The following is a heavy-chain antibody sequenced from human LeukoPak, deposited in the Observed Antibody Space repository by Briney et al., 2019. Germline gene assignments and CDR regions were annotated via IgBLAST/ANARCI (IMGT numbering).Heavy chain of an antibody. Sequence: GASVKVSCKASGGTFSSYAISWVRQAPGQGLEWMGGIIPIFGTANYAQKFQGRVTITTDESTSTAYMELSSLRSEDTAVYYCARAPCGGDCAIGWYFDYWGQGTLVTVSS. CDR1: GGTFSSYA. V-gene: IGHV1-69*05. D-gene: IGHD2-21*01. CDR3: ARAPCGGDCAIGWYFDY. CDR2: IIPIFGTA. J-gene: IGHJ4*02.